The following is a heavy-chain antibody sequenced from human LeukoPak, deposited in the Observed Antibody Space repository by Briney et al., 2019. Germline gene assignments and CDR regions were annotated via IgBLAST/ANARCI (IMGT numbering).Heavy chain of an antibody. Sequence: GGSLTLSCAASGFTFSDYYMSWIRQAPGKGLEWVSYISSSSSYTNYADSVKGRFTISRDNAKNSLYLQMNSLRAEDTAVYYCARVYSSSLDVWGQGTTVTVSS. CDR1: GFTFSDYY. CDR3: ARVYSSSLDV. D-gene: IGHD6-19*01. CDR2: ISSSSSYT. V-gene: IGHV3-11*05. J-gene: IGHJ6*02.